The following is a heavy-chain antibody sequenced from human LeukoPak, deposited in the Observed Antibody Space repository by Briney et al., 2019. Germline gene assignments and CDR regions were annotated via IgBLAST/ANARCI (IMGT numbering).Heavy chain of an antibody. CDR3: ARGEQRMWLLLPNYFDY. V-gene: IGHV3-11*04. Sequence: GGSLRLSCAASGFTFSDYYMSWIRQAPGKGLEWVSCISSSGSTIYYADSVKGRFTISRDNAKNSLYLQMNSLRAEDTAVYYCARGEQRMWLLLPNYFDYWGQGTLVTVSS. D-gene: IGHD3-22*01. CDR2: ISSSGSTI. J-gene: IGHJ4*02. CDR1: GFTFSDYY.